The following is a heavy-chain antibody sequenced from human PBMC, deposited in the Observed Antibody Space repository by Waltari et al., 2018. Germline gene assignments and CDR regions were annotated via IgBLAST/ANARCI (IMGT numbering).Heavy chain of an antibody. V-gene: IGHV4-30-4*08. Sequence: QVQLQESGPGLVKPSQTLSLTCTVSGGSISSGDYYWSWIRQPPGTGLEWIGYIYYSGSTYYNPSLKSRVTISVDTSKNQFSLKLSSVTAADTAVYYCAGGVLICSSTSCLRGVDYWGQGTLVTVSS. J-gene: IGHJ4*02. CDR1: GGSISSGDYY. CDR2: IYYSGST. CDR3: AGGVLICSSTSCLRGVDY. D-gene: IGHD2-2*01.